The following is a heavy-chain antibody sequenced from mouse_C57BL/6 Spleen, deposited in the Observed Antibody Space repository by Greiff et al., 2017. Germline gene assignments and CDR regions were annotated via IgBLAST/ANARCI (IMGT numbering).Heavy chain of an antibody. V-gene: IGHV1-66*01. CDR1: GYSFTSYY. J-gene: IGHJ2*01. D-gene: IGHD1-1*01. CDR3: AREGITTVVAGDY. CDR2: IDPGSGNT. Sequence: QVQLQQSGPELVKPGASVKISCKASGYSFTSYYIHWVKQRPGQGLEWIGWIDPGSGNTKYDEKFKGKATLTADTSSSTAYMQLSSLTSADSAVYYCAREGITTVVAGDYWGQGTTLTVSS.